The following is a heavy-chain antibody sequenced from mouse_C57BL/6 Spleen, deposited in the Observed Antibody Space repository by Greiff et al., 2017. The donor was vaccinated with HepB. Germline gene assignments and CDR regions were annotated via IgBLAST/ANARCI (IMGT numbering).Heavy chain of an antibody. V-gene: IGHV1-64*01. Sequence: QVQLQQPGAELVKPGASVKLSCKASGYTFTSYWMHWVKQRPGQGLEWIGMIHPNSSSTNYNEKFKSKATLTVDKSSSTAYMQLSSLTSEDSAVYYCARSGYDYVFAYWVQGTLVTVSA. CDR3: ARSGYDYVFAY. D-gene: IGHD2-4*01. CDR1: GYTFTSYW. CDR2: IHPNSSST. J-gene: IGHJ3*01.